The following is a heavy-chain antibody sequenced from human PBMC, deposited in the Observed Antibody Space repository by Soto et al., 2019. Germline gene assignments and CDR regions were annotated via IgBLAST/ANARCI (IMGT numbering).Heavy chain of an antibody. V-gene: IGHV4-31*03. D-gene: IGHD3-22*01. CDR1: GGSISSGGYY. J-gene: IGHJ4*02. CDR3: ARTEGYYDSSGYYEGRGYYFDY. Sequence: SETLSLTCTVSGGSISSGGYYWSWIRQHPGKGLEWIGYIYYSGSTYYNPSLKSRVTISVDTSKNQFSLKLSSVTAADTAVYYCARTEGYYDSSGYYEGRGYYFDYWGQGTLVTVSS. CDR2: IYYSGST.